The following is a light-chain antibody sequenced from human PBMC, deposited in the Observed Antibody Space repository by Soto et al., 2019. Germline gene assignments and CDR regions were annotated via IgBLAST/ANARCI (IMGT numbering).Light chain of an antibody. J-gene: IGKJ1*01. Sequence: EIVLTQSPGTRPLSPGQRATLSCWASQNVLSNYLAWYQQKPGQAPRLLIYGASTRATGIPDRFGGSGSGTDFTLTISRLEPEDFAVYYCQQYSFLPRTFGQGTKVDIK. CDR2: GAS. CDR1: QNVLSNY. V-gene: IGKV3-20*01. CDR3: QQYSFLPRT.